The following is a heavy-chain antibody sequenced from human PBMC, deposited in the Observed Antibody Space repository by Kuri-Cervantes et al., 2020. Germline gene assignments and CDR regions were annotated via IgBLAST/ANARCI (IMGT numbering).Heavy chain of an antibody. J-gene: IGHJ6*03. CDR3: ARGDSSSWYYYYYYMDV. CDR1: GYTFTSYG. CDR2: ISAYNGDT. Sequence: ASVKVSCKASGYTFTSYGISWVRQAPGQGLEWMGWISAYNGDTNYAQKLQGRVTMTTGTSTSTAYMELRSLRSDDTAVYYCARGDSSSWYYYYYYMDVWGKGTTVTVSS. D-gene: IGHD6-13*01. V-gene: IGHV1-18*01.